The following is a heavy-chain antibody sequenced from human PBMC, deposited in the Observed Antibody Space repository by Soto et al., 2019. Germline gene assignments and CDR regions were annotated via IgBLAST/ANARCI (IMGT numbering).Heavy chain of an antibody. V-gene: IGHV4-39*01. CDR2: IYYSGST. CDR3: ARHTPAISISDH. CDR1: GGSISSSSHY. Sequence: SETLSLTCTVSGGSISSSSHYWGWIRQPPGKGLEWIGSIYYSGSTYYNPSLKSRVTISVDTSKNQFSLKLSSVTAADTAVYYCARHTPAISISDHWGQGTLVTVSS. D-gene: IGHD2-15*01. J-gene: IGHJ4*02.